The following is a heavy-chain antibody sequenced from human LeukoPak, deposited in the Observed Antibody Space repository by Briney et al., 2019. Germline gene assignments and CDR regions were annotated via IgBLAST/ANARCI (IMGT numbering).Heavy chain of an antibody. CDR3: AKDIWQQLALFDY. CDR2: ISWNSGTI. V-gene: IGHV3-9*01. Sequence: GGSLRLSCAASGFAFAYYAMHWVRQAPGKGLEWVSGISWNSGTIGYADSVKGRFTISRYNAKNSLYLQMNSLRAEDTALYYCAKDIWQQLALFDYWGQGTLITVSS. CDR1: GFAFAYYA. J-gene: IGHJ4*02. D-gene: IGHD6-13*01.